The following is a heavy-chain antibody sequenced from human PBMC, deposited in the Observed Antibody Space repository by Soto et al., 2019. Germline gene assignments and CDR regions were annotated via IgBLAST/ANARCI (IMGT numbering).Heavy chain of an antibody. V-gene: IGHV3-21*01. Sequence: GGSLRLSCAASGFTFSSYSMNWVRQAPGKGLEWVSSISSSSSYIYYADSVKGRFTISRDNAKNSLYLQMNSLRAEDTAVYYCARDAIVVVPAAPDYWGQGTLVTVSS. CDR3: ARDAIVVVPAAPDY. J-gene: IGHJ4*02. D-gene: IGHD2-2*01. CDR2: ISSSSSYI. CDR1: GFTFSSYS.